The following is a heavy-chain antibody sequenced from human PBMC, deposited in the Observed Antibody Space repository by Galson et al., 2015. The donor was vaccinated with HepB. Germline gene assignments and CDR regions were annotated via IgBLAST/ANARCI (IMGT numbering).Heavy chain of an antibody. Sequence: SETLSLTCTVSGGSISSSSYYWGWIRQPPGKGLEWIGSIYYSGSTYYNPSLKSRVTISVDTSKNQFSLKLSSVTAADTAVYYCARGWRNDILTGYHPPGVPAFDYWGQGTLVTVSS. V-gene: IGHV4-39*01. J-gene: IGHJ4*02. CDR1: GGSISSSSYY. D-gene: IGHD3-9*01. CDR3: ARGWRNDILTGYHPPGVPAFDY. CDR2: IYYSGST.